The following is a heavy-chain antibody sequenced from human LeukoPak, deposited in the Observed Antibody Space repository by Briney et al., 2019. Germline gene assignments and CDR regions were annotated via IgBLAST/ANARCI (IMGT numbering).Heavy chain of an antibody. CDR2: LSKSGNT. J-gene: IGHJ3*02. CDR3: ARARYVNSFYAFDI. Sequence: SETLSLTCTVSGGSISSYYWSWIRLPPGKGLEWIGYLSKSGNTNYSPSLKSRVTIFGDTSKNQFFLKLSSVTAVDTAVYYCARARYVNSFYAFDIWGQGTLVTVSS. V-gene: IGHV4-59*01. CDR1: GGSISSYY. D-gene: IGHD3-9*01.